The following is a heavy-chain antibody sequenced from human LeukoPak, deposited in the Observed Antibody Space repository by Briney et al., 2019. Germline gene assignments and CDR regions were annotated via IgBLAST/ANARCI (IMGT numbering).Heavy chain of an antibody. CDR3: AKDTAVAGIYYGMDV. V-gene: IGHV3-30*18. D-gene: IGHD6-19*01. CDR2: ISYDGSNK. J-gene: IGHJ6*02. CDR1: GFTFSSYG. Sequence: GGSLRPSCAASGFTFSSYGMHWVRQAPGKGLEWMAVISYDGSNKYYADSVKGRFTISRDNSKNTLYLQMNSLRAEDTAVYYCAKDTAVAGIYYGMDVWGQGTTVTVSS.